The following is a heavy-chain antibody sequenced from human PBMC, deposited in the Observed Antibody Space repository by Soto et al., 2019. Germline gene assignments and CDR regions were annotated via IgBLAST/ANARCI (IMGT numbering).Heavy chain of an antibody. D-gene: IGHD3-10*01. V-gene: IGHV1-2*04. CDR3: ARGPPPWFGESENWFDP. CDR1: GYTFTGYC. CDR2: INPNSGGT. J-gene: IGHJ5*02. Sequence: ASVKVSCKASGYTFTGYCMHWVRQAPGQGLEWMGWINPNSGGTNYAQKFQGWVTMTRDTSISTAYMELSRLRSDDTAVYYCARGPPPWFGESENWFDPWGQGTLVTVSS.